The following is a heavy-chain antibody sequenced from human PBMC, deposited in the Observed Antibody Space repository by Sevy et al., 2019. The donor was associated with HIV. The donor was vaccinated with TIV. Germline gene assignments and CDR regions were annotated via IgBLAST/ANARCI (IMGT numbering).Heavy chain of an antibody. Sequence: SETLSLTCTVSGGSIDDYYWSWIRQPPGKALEWIGYIYYSGGTNNNPSLKSRVTISLDTSKNQFSLRLNSVTAADTAIYYCARGTTEALSWFDPWGQGTLVTVSS. CDR3: ARGTTEALSWFDP. CDR1: GGSIDDYY. D-gene: IGHD1-1*01. J-gene: IGHJ5*02. V-gene: IGHV4-59*01. CDR2: IYYSGGT.